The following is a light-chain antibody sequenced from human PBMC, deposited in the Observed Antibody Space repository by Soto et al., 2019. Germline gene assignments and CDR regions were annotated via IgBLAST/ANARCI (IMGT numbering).Light chain of an antibody. CDR1: QSVSSSY. J-gene: IGKJ1*01. CDR3: QQYGSSPPT. V-gene: IGKV3-20*01. CDR2: GAS. Sequence: EIVLTQSPGTLSLSPGERATLSCRASQSVSSSYLAWYQRKPGQAPRLLIYGASTRATGIPDRFSGSGSGTDFTLSISRQVPEDFAVYYCQQYGSSPPTFGQGTKVEIK.